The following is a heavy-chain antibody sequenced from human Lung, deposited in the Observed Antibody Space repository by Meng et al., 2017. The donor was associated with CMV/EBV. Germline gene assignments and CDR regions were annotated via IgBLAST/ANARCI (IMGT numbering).Heavy chain of an antibody. CDR2: IYYSGST. V-gene: IGHV4-39*07. J-gene: IGHJ5*02. CDR1: GGSISSYSYY. D-gene: IGHD3-3*01. CDR3: ARDLRVGVVATWFDP. Sequence: SXTXSLXCTVSGGSISSYSYYWGWIRQPPGRGLEWIGSIYYSGSTYYNPSLKSRVTISVDMSKNQFSLKLSSVTAADTAVYYCARDLRVGVVATWFDPWGHGXLVTVSS.